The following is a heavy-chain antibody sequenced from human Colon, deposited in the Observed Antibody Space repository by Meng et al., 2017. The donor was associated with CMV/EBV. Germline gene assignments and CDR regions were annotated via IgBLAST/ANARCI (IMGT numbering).Heavy chain of an antibody. J-gene: IGHJ4*02. CDR2: IYYSGST. CDR3: ARLNRGFANGYGVLDS. V-gene: IGHV4-39*07. Sequence: SETLSLTCTVSGGSISSSSYYWGWIRQPPGKGLEWIGSIYYSGSTYYNPSLKSRVTISVDTSKNQFSLKLSSVTAADTAVYYCARLNRGFANGYGVLDSWSQGTLVTVSS. D-gene: IGHD5-18*01. CDR1: GGSISSSSYY.